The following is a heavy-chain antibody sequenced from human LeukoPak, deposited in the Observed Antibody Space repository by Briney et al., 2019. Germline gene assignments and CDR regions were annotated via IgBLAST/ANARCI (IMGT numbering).Heavy chain of an antibody. V-gene: IGHV4-34*01. D-gene: IGHD2/OR15-2a*01. Sequence: SETLSLTCAVYGGSFSGYYWSWIRQPPGKGLEWIGEINHSGSTNYNPSLKSRVTISVDTSKNQFSLKLSSVTAADTAVYYCARVLGQVDPWGQGTLVTVSS. J-gene: IGHJ5*02. CDR2: INHSGST. CDR3: ARVLGQVDP. CDR1: GGSFSGYY.